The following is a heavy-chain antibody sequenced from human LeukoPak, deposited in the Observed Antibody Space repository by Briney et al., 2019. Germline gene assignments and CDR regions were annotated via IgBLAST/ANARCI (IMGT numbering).Heavy chain of an antibody. CDR2: MNPNSGNT. J-gene: IGHJ6*02. D-gene: IGHD3-3*01. CDR3: ARVRRFLEWLFPGGYYYYGMGV. CDR1: GYTFTSYD. Sequence: GASVKVSCKASGYTFTSYDINWVRQATGQGLEWMGWMNPNSGNTGYAQKFQGRVTMTRNTSISTAYMELSSLRSEDTAVYYCARVRRFLEWLFPGGYYYYGMGVWGQGTTVTVSS. V-gene: IGHV1-8*01.